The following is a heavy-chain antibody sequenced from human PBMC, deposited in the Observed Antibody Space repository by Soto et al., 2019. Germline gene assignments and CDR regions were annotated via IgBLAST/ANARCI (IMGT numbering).Heavy chain of an antibody. Sequence: QVQLVQSGAEVKKPGSSVKVSCKASGGTFSSYTISWVRQAPGQGLEWMGRIIPILGIANYAQKFQGRVTITADKSASTAYMGMRSLRSEDTAVYYCAGRVGATTSPPDYWGQGTLVTVSS. CDR1: GGTFSSYT. CDR2: IIPILGIA. V-gene: IGHV1-69*02. CDR3: AGRVGATTSPPDY. J-gene: IGHJ4*02. D-gene: IGHD1-26*01.